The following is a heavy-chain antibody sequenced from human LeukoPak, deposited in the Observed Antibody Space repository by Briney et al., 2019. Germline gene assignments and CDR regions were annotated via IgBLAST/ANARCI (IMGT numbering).Heavy chain of an antibody. CDR3: ARGRTYSSSRWFDP. J-gene: IGHJ5*02. D-gene: IGHD6-13*01. CDR2: INHSGST. Sequence: SETLSLTCAVPGGSFSGYYWSWIRQTPGKRLEWIGAINHSGSTNYNPYLKRRVTISVDTSKNQFSLKLSSVTAADTAVYYCARGRTYSSSRWFDPWGQGTLVTVSS. CDR1: GGSFSGYY. V-gene: IGHV4-34*01.